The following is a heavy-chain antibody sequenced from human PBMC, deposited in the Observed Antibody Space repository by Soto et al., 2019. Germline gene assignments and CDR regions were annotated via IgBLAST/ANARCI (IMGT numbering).Heavy chain of an antibody. J-gene: IGHJ6*02. CDR3: ASLNYDILTGYDDYYGMDV. V-gene: IGHV1-69*13. Sequence: VASVKVSCKASGGTFSSYAISWVRQAPGQGLEWMGGIIPIFGTANYAQKFQGRVTITADESTSTAYMELSSLRSEDTAVYYCASLNYDILTGYDDYYGMDVWGQGTTVTVSS. CDR2: IIPIFGTA. D-gene: IGHD3-9*01. CDR1: GGTFSSYA.